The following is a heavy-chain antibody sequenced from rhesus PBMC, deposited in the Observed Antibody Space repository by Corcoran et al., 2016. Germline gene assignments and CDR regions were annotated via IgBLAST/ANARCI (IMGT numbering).Heavy chain of an antibody. D-gene: IGHD6-25*01. J-gene: IGHJ4*01. Sequence: QVQLQESGPGLVKPSETLSLTCAVSGGSFSCYWGSWIRQPPGKGLEWIGEINGNSGSNNYNPSLKSRVTISKDASKNQFSLKLSSVTAADTAVYYCARDQEASGRFDYWGQGVLVTVSS. CDR1: GGSFSCYW. CDR2: INGNSGSN. CDR3: ARDQEASGRFDY. V-gene: IGHV4-80*01.